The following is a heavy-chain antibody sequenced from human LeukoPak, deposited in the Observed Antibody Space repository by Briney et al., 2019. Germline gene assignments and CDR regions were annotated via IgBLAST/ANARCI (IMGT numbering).Heavy chain of an antibody. CDR2: IYYSGST. CDR3: ARTPRVYYYYGIDV. J-gene: IGHJ6*04. CDR1: GGSISSYY. D-gene: IGHD2-15*01. Sequence: SETLSLTCTVSGGSISSYYWSWIRQPPGKGLECIGYIYYSGSTNYNPSLKSRVTISVDTSKNQFSLKLSSVTAADTAVYYCARTPRVYYYYGIDVWGKGTTVTVSS. V-gene: IGHV4-59*01.